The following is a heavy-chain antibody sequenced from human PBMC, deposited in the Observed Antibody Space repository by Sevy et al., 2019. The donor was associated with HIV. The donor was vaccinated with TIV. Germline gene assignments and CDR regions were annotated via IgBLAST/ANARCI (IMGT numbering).Heavy chain of an antibody. CDR3: TRAADDFWSGYPFMDV. CDR1: GFTFGDYA. CDR2: IRSKTYGGTI. Sequence: GGSLRLSCTGSGFTFGDYAMSWFRQAPGKGLEWVGFIRSKTYGGTIEYAASVKGRFTISRDDSKSNAYLQINSLKIEDTAVYYCTRAADDFWSGYPFMDVWGQGTTVTVSS. J-gene: IGHJ6*02. V-gene: IGHV3-49*03. D-gene: IGHD3-3*01.